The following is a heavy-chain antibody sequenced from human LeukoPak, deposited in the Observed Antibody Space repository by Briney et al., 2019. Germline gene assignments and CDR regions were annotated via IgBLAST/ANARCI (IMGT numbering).Heavy chain of an antibody. CDR1: GGSFSGYY. Sequence: SKTLSLTCAVYGGSFSGYYWSWIRQPPGKGLEWIGEINHSGSTNYNPSLKSRVTISVDTSKNQFSLKLSSVTAADTAVYYCARRYCSSTSCYAFDYWGQGTLVTVSS. CDR3: ARRYCSSTSCYAFDY. D-gene: IGHD2-2*01. J-gene: IGHJ4*02. V-gene: IGHV4-34*01. CDR2: INHSGST.